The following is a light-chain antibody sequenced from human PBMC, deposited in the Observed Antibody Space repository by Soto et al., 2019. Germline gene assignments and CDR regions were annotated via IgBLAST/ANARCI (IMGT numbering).Light chain of an antibody. Sequence: EIVLTQSPGTLSLSPGDTATLSCRASQSLSSSYLAWYQQRPGQAPRLLIYGASSRATGIPDRFSGSGSGTDFTLTISRLDPEAFAVYYCQQYGGSMTFGQGTRLEIE. V-gene: IGKV3-20*01. CDR2: GAS. CDR3: QQYGGSMT. CDR1: QSLSSSY. J-gene: IGKJ5*01.